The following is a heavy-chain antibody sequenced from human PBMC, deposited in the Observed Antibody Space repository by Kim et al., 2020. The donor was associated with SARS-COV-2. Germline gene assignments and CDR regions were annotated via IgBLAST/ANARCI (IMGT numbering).Heavy chain of an antibody. D-gene: IGHD3-22*01. Sequence: SETLSLTCSVSGGSMRNFYWSWIRQSPGKGLEWIGHVYHSGRTTFNPSLKSRVTMSVDTSKKKFSLHLNSVTAADTAVYYCSRDSGDFYDSATYDPLYFASWGQGASVTVSS. V-gene: IGHV4-59*13. CDR3: SRDSGDFYDSATYDPLYFAS. CDR1: GGSMRNFY. J-gene: IGHJ4*02. CDR2: VYHSGRT.